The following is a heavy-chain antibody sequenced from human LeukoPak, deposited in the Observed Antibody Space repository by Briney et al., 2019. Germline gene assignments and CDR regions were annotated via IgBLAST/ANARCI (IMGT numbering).Heavy chain of an antibody. V-gene: IGHV3-30-3*01. CDR3: ARDRIVVVPAAPSY. D-gene: IGHD2-2*01. J-gene: IGHJ4*02. CDR2: ISYDGSNK. CDR1: GFTFSSYA. Sequence: GGSLRLSCAASGFTFSSYAMHWVRQAPGKGLEWVAVISYDGSNKYYADSVKGRFTISRDNSKNTLYLQMNSLRAEDTAVYHCARDRIVVVPAAPSYWGQGTLVTVSS.